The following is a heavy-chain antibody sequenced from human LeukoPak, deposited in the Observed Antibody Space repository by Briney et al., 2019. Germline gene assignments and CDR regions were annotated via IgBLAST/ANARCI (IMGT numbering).Heavy chain of an antibody. D-gene: IGHD3-3*01. CDR1: GGSFSGYY. CDR3: AREKATYYDFWSGYHDAFGI. V-gene: IGHV4-34*01. Sequence: PSETLSLTCAVYGGSFSGYYWSWIRQPPGKGLEWIGEINHSGSTNYNPSLKSRVTISVDTSKNQFSLKLSSVTAADTAVYYCAREKATYYDFWSGYHDAFGIWGQGTMVTVSS. CDR2: INHSGST. J-gene: IGHJ3*02.